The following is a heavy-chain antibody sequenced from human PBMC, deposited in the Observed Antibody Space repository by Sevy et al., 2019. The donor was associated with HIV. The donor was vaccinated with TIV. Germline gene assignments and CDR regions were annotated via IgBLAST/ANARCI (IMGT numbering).Heavy chain of an antibody. CDR2: ISGSGDIT. CDR1: GFTFSSYV. V-gene: IGHV3-23*01. Sequence: GGSLRLSCAASGFTFSSYVMSWVRQAPGKGLEWVSFISGSGDITYYADSVKGRFTISRDNSKNTLYLQMNSLRAEDTAVYYCAKDRSTVAVRGHDYWGQGTLVTVSS. D-gene: IGHD6-19*01. CDR3: AKDRSTVAVRGHDY. J-gene: IGHJ4*02.